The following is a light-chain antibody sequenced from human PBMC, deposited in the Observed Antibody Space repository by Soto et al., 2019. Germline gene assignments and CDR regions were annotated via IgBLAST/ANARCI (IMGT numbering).Light chain of an antibody. CDR1: QNVRDS. CDR3: HQYGDSPQT. J-gene: IGKJ1*01. Sequence: DIQMTQSPSALSASVGDTVAITCRASQNVRDSLSWYQQKPGKAPKLLIYGASTLQDGVPSRFSGGGAGTDFTLTISRLEPEDFAVYYCHQYGDSPQTFGQGTKVEI. CDR2: GAS. V-gene: IGKV1-39*01.